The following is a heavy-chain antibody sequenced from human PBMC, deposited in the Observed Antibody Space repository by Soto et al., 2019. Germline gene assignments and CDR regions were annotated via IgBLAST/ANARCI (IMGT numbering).Heavy chain of an antibody. CDR3: AESIAVAGTGYWYFAL. Sequence: QVQLVQSGAEVKKPGSSVKVSCKASGGTFSSYAISWVLQAPGQGLEWMGGIIPIFGTANYAQKFQGRVTITEDESTCTAYMELSSLRSEDTAVYYCAESIAVAGTGYWYFALWGRGTRVTVSS. J-gene: IGHJ2*01. V-gene: IGHV1-69*01. D-gene: IGHD6-19*01. CDR2: IIPIFGTA. CDR1: GGTFSSYA.